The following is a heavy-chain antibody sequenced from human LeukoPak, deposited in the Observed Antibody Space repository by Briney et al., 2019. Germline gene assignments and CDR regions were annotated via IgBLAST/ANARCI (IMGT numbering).Heavy chain of an antibody. V-gene: IGHV3-11*04. J-gene: IGHJ6*03. CDR2: ISSSGSTI. CDR1: GFTFSDYY. D-gene: IGHD3-3*01. Sequence: GSLRLSCAASGFTFSDYYMSWIRQAPGKGLEWVSYISSSGSTIYYADSVKGRFTISRDNAKNSLYLQMNSLRAEGTAVYYCAREGPHYDFWSGYYRGYYYMDVWGKGTTVTVSS. CDR3: AREGPHYDFWSGYYRGYYYMDV.